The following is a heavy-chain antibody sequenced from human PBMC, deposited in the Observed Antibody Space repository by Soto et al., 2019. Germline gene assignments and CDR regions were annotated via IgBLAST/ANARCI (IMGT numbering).Heavy chain of an antibody. Sequence: ASVKVSCKASGYAFTNYYIHWVRQAPGQGLEWMGIINPGGGGASYAQKFQGRVTMTRDTSTSTVYMELSSLRSEDTAVYYCTRAGTTLGGGAPRHFEYWGEGTQVTVSS. CDR3: TRAGTTLGGGAPRHFEY. D-gene: IGHD3-16*01. V-gene: IGHV1-46*01. CDR2: INPGGGGA. J-gene: IGHJ4*02. CDR1: GYAFTNYY.